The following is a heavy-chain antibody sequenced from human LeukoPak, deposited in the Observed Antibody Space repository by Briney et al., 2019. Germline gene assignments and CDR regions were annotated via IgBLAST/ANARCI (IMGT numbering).Heavy chain of an antibody. Sequence: GGSLRLSCAASGFTFSSYGVHWVRQAPGKGLEWVAVISYDGSNKYYADSVKGRFTISRDNSKNTLYLQMNSLRAEDTAVYYCAKDRDSSLDYWGQGTLVTVSS. CDR1: GFTFSSYG. CDR3: AKDRDSSLDY. J-gene: IGHJ4*02. CDR2: ISYDGSNK. V-gene: IGHV3-30*18. D-gene: IGHD6-19*01.